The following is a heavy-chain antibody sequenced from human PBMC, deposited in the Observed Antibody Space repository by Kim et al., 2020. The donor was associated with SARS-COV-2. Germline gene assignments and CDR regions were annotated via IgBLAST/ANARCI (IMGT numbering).Heavy chain of an antibody. CDR3: AKAEGYCSSTSCYETDIVVVTAGFDY. D-gene: IGHD2-2*01. J-gene: IGHJ4*02. Sequence: GGSLRLSCAASGFTFSSYAMSWVRQAPGKGLEWVSAISGSGGSTYYADSVKGRFTISRDNSKNTLYLQMNSLRAEDTAVYYCAKAEGYCSSTSCYETDIVVVTAGFDYWGQGTLVTVSS. CDR2: ISGSGGST. V-gene: IGHV3-23*01. CDR1: GFTFSSYA.